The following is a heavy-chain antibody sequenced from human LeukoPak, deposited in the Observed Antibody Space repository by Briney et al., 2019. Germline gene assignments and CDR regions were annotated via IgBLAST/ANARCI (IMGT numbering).Heavy chain of an antibody. V-gene: IGHV1-69*05. CDR3: ARDHYDYVWGSYRSFDY. D-gene: IGHD3-16*02. CDR2: IIPIFGTA. CDR1: GYTFTSYG. J-gene: IGHJ4*02. Sequence: VASVKVSCKASGYTFTSYGISWVRQAPGRGLEWMGGIIPIFGTANYAQKFQGRVTITTDESTSTAYMELSSLRSEDTAVYYCARDHYDYVWGSYRSFDYWGQGTLVTVSS.